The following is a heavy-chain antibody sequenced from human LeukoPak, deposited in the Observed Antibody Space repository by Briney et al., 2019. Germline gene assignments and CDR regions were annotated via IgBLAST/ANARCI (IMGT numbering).Heavy chain of an antibody. J-gene: IGHJ4*02. D-gene: IGHD6-13*01. V-gene: IGHV4-59*01. CDR2: IYYSGST. CDR3: ARARVGPDEQQLVPLFDY. Sequence: PSETLSLTCTVSGGSISSYYWSWIRQPPGKGLEWIGYIYYSGSTNYNLSLKSRVTISVDTSKNQFSLKLSSVTAADTAVYYCARARVGPDEQQLVPLFDYWGQGTLVTVSS. CDR1: GGSISSYY.